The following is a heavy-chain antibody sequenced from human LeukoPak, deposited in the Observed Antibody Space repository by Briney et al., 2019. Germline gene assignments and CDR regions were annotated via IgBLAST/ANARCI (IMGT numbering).Heavy chain of an antibody. CDR3: ARGHGYDDAFDI. Sequence: GGSLRLSCAASGFTISTYSMNWVRQAPGKGLEWVSSIGSRSIYIYYADSVKGRFTTSRDNANNSLYLQMNSLRAEDTAVYYCARGHGYDDAFDIWGQGTMVTVSS. V-gene: IGHV3-21*01. CDR2: IGSRSIYI. D-gene: IGHD6-13*01. J-gene: IGHJ3*02. CDR1: GFTISTYS.